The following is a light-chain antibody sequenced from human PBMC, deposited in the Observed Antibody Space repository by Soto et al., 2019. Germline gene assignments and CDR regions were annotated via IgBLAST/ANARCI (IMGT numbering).Light chain of an antibody. CDR2: DIS. J-gene: IGLJ3*02. CDR3: LLLYSDGWV. CDR1: IAAVTSGQY. V-gene: IGLV7-46*01. Sequence: QAVVTQEPSLTVSPGGTVTLTCGSSIAAVTSGQYPYWFQQKPGQAPRTLIYDISKKQSWTPARFSGSLLGGKATLTLSGAPPQDEAEFCCLLLYSDGWVFGGGTKLTVL.